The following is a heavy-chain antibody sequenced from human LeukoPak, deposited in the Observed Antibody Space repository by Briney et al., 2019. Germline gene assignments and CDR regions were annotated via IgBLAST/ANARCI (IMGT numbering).Heavy chain of an antibody. CDR3: ARGEGYYFDY. D-gene: IGHD1-26*01. CDR1: GFTFRSYA. CDR2: ISGSGGGT. V-gene: IGHV3-23*01. Sequence: GGSLRLSCTASGFTFRSYAMTWVRQAPGKGLEWVSAISGSGGGTYYADSVKGRFTISRDNAKNSLYLQMNSLRAEDTAVYYCARGEGYYFDYWGQGTLVTVSS. J-gene: IGHJ4*02.